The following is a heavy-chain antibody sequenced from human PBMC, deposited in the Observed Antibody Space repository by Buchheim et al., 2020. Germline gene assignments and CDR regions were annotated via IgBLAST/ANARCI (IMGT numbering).Heavy chain of an antibody. V-gene: IGHV1-46*01. J-gene: IGHJ6*02. CDR2: INPSGGST. D-gene: IGHD3-3*01. Sequence: QVQLVQSGAEVKKPGASVKVSCKASGYTFSSYNMHWVRQAPGQGLEWMGIINPSGGSTSYAQKFQGRVTMARDTSTSTVYMELSSLRSEDTAVYYCARDFPLNSDDFKKHYYYYGMDVWGQGTT. CDR1: GYTFSSYN. CDR3: ARDFPLNSDDFKKHYYYYGMDV.